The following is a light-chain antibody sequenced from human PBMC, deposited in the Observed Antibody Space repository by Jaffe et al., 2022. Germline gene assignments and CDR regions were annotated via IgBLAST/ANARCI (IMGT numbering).Light chain of an antibody. CDR2: QDN. Sequence: SYELTQPPSVSVSPGQTASVTCSGDELGDKYVHWYQQRSGQSPVLVIYQDNKRPSGIPERFSGSNSGNTATLTISGTQAMDEADYYCQAWDSSTEVFGTGTKVTVL. V-gene: IGLV3-1*01. J-gene: IGLJ1*01. CDR3: QAWDSSTEV. CDR1: ELGDKY.